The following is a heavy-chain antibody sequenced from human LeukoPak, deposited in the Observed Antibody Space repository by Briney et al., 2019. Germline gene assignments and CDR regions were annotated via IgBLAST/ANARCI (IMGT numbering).Heavy chain of an antibody. CDR2: IKSKTDGGTT. CDR1: GFTFSSYA. V-gene: IGHV3-15*01. D-gene: IGHD4-11*01. CDR3: TTEILPFYSNYVLPDI. J-gene: IGHJ3*02. Sequence: GGSLRLSCAASGFTFSSYAMSWVRQAPGKGLEWVGRIKSKTDGGTTDYAAPVKGRFTISRDDSKNTLYLQMNSLKTEDTAVYYCTTEILPFYSNYVLPDIWGQGTMATVSS.